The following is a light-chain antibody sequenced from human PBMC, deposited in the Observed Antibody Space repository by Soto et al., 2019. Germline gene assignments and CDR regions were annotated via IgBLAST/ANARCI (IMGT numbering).Light chain of an antibody. J-gene: IGKJ3*01. CDR2: ATS. CDR3: QKYNSAPFT. V-gene: IGKV3-20*01. CDR1: QSVTNTY. Sequence: EIVLAQSPGTLSLSPGERATLSCRASQSVTNTYLAWYRQRSGQAPRLLVYATSTRAVGVPDRFTGSGTGTDFTLTISSLQPEDVATYYCQKYNSAPFTFGPGTKVHIK.